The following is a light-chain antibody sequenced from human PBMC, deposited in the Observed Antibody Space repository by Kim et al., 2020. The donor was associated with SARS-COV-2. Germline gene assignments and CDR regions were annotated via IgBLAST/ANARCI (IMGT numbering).Light chain of an antibody. CDR3: QQAYSVPYT. CDR2: AAS. CDR1: QNIKSY. V-gene: IGKV1-39*01. J-gene: IGKJ2*01. Sequence: SVSVGDRVTITCRASQNIKSYLNWYQQKPGKAPKVLINAASSLQSGVPSRFSGRGSGTNFTLTITSLQPEDPSTYYCQQAYSVPYTFGQGTKLEIK.